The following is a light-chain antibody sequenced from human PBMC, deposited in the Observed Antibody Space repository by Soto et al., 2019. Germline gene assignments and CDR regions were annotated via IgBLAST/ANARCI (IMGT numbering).Light chain of an antibody. CDR3: SSYAGSSNV. Sequence: LTQPPSASGSPGQSVAISCTGTSSDVGGYNYVSWYQQHPGKAPKLMIYEVNKRPSGVPDRFYGSKSGNTASLTVSGLQAEDEDDYYCSSYAGSSNVFGTGTKVTVL. J-gene: IGLJ1*01. CDR1: SSDVGGYNY. V-gene: IGLV2-8*01. CDR2: EVN.